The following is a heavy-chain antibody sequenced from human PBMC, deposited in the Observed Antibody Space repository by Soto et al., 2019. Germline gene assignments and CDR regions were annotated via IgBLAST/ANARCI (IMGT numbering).Heavy chain of an antibody. CDR3: ERFYSSGRYFDY. D-gene: IGHD3-22*01. CDR2: IYYSGST. J-gene: IGHJ4*02. CDR1: GGSISSSSYY. V-gene: IGHV4-39*01. Sequence: PSETLSLTCTVSGGSISSSSYYWGWIRQPPGKGLEWIGSIYYSGSTYYNPSLKSRVTISVDTSKNQFSLKLSSVTAADTAVYYCERFYSSGRYFDYWGQGTLVTVSS.